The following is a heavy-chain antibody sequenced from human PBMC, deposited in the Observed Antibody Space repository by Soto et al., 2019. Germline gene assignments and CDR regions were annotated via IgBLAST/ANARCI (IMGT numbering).Heavy chain of an antibody. CDR3: AGVSDCSSSSCYRYFDS. J-gene: IGHJ4*02. CDR2: ISSDGSST. Sequence: EVQLVESGGGLVQPGGSLRLSCAASGFTLSNYWMHWARQAPGKGLVWVSRISSDGSSTNYADSVKGRFTISRDNAKNVLQVQVSSLRAEDTAVYYCAGVSDCSSSSCYRYFDSWGQGTLVTVSS. V-gene: IGHV3-74*01. CDR1: GFTLSNYW. D-gene: IGHD2-2*01.